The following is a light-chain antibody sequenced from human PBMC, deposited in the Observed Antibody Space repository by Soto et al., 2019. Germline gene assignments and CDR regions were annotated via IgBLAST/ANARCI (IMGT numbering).Light chain of an antibody. V-gene: IGKV1-13*02. Sequence: AIQLTQSPSSLSASVGDRVTITCRASQGISSALAWYQHKSGKPPKSLIYDASSLESGVPSRFSGTGSGTDFTLTSSSLQTEDFATNYCQQFNSYPLSLGGGTKVEI. CDR3: QQFNSYPLS. CDR1: QGISSA. CDR2: DAS. J-gene: IGKJ4*01.